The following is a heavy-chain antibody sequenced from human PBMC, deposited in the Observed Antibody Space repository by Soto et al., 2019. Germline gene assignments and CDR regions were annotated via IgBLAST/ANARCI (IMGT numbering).Heavy chain of an antibody. CDR2: INHSGST. CDR1: GGSFSGYY. Sequence: QVQLQQWGAGLLKPSETLSLTCAVYGGSFSGYYWSWIRQPPGKGLEWIGEINHSGSTNYNPSLKRRLTISVDTSKNQFSLKLSSVTAADTAVYYCARGHGVKYVLRFLEWPPRYFDYWGQGTLVTVSS. J-gene: IGHJ4*02. CDR3: ARGHGVKYVLRFLEWPPRYFDY. V-gene: IGHV4-34*01. D-gene: IGHD3-3*01.